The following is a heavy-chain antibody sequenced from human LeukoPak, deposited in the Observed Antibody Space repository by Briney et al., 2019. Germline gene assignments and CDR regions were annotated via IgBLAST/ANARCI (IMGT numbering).Heavy chain of an antibody. CDR1: GYTFTGYY. Sequence: ASVKVSCKASGYTFTGYYMHWVRQAPGQGPEWMGRINPNSGGTNYAQKFQGRVTMTRDTSISTAYMELSRLRSDDTAVYYCVPRRYDFWSGYYYYFDYWGQGTLVTVSS. V-gene: IGHV1-2*06. CDR2: INPNSGGT. CDR3: VPRRYDFWSGYYYYFDY. J-gene: IGHJ4*02. D-gene: IGHD3-3*01.